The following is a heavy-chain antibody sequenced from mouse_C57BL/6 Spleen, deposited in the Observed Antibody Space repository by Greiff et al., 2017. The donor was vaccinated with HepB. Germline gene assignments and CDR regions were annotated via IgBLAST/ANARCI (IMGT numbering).Heavy chain of an antibody. CDR3: ARDYGSSWYYFDY. V-gene: IGHV1-52*01. Sequence: VQLQQSGAELVRPGSSVKLSCKASGYTFTSYWMHWVKQRPIQGLEWIGNIDPSDSETHYNQKFKDKATLTVDKSSSTAYMQLSSLTSEDSAVYYWARDYGSSWYYFDYWGQGTTLTVAS. J-gene: IGHJ2*01. D-gene: IGHD1-1*01. CDR1: GYTFTSYW. CDR2: IDPSDSET.